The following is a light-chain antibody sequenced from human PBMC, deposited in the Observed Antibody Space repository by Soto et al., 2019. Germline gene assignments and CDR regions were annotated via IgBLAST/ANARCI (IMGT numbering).Light chain of an antibody. J-gene: IGKJ2*01. CDR2: AAS. CDR3: QQSYCTPLT. CDR1: QSISSY. Sequence: DIPMTQSPSSLSASVGDRVTITCRASQSISSYLNWYQQKPGKAPKLLIYAASSLQSGVPSRFSGSGSGTDFTLTISSLQPEDFATYYCQQSYCTPLTFGQGTKLEIK. V-gene: IGKV1-39*01.